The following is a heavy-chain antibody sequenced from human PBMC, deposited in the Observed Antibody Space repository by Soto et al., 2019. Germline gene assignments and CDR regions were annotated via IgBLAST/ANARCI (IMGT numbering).Heavy chain of an antibody. D-gene: IGHD3-22*01. CDR3: ARGADYYDSSGYYGIDP. J-gene: IGHJ5*02. CDR2: IYYSGST. CDR1: GGSFSGYY. V-gene: IGHV4-59*01. Sequence: PSETLSLTCAVYGGSFSGYYWSWIRQPPGKGLEWIGYIYYSGSTNYNPSLKSRVTISVDTSKNQFSLKLSSVTAADTAVYYCARGADYYDSSGYYGIDPWGQGTLVTVSS.